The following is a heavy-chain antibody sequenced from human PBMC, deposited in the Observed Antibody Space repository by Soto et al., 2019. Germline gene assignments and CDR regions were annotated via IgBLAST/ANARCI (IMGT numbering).Heavy chain of an antibody. Sequence: HPGGSLRLSCVASGFTFSTYAMHWVRQAPGKGLEWVALIWYDGSNKYYADSVKGRFTISRDNSKNTLYLQMNSLRAEDTAVYYCARDEIYCISTSCYAHYGMDVWGQGTTVTVSS. V-gene: IGHV3-33*01. CDR2: IWYDGSNK. D-gene: IGHD2-2*01. CDR1: GFTFSTYA. CDR3: ARDEIYCISTSCYAHYGMDV. J-gene: IGHJ6*02.